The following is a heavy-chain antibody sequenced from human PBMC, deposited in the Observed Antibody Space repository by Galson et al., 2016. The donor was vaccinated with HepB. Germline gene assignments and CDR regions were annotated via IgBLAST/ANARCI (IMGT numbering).Heavy chain of an antibody. CDR3: ARGNLGTTASMAFDH. Sequence: TLSLTCAVSGISITNNGSITNNYWWTWVRQSPGEGLEWIGESYQTGTAHSYPSFTSRATISVDKSKNQISLSLASVTAADTAVYYCARGNLGTTASMAFDHWGQGTLVSVSS. D-gene: IGHD1-26*01. V-gene: IGHV4-4*02. CDR2: SYQTGTA. J-gene: IGHJ4*02. CDR1: GISITNNGSITNNYW.